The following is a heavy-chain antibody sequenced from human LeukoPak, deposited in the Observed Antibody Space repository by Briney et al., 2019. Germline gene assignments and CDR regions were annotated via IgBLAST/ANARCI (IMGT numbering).Heavy chain of an antibody. D-gene: IGHD3-16*02. V-gene: IGHV3-21*01. CDR2: ISSSSSYM. CDR3: VRDRALDY. Sequence: GGSLRLSCVASGFTFNSYNMNWVRQAPGKGLEWVSSISSSSSYMYSADSVEGRFTISGDNAKNSLYLHMNSLRVEDTAVYYCVRDRALDYWGQGTLVTVSS. CDR1: GFTFNSYN. J-gene: IGHJ4*02.